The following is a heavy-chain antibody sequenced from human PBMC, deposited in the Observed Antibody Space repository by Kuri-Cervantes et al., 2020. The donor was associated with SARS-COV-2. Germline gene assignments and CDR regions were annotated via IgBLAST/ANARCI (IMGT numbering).Heavy chain of an antibody. CDR2: IYTSGST. CDR1: GDSISSYF. J-gene: IGHJ5*02. Sequence: SETLSLTCTVSGDSISSYFWSWVRQPAGKGLEWIGHIYTSGSTNYNPSLKSRVTMSVDTSKNHFSLKLSSVTAADTAVYYCARALSDLSNVLLWFGEKLRFDPWGQGTLVTVSS. CDR3: ARALSDLSNVLLWFGEKLRFDP. V-gene: IGHV4-4*07. D-gene: IGHD3-10*01.